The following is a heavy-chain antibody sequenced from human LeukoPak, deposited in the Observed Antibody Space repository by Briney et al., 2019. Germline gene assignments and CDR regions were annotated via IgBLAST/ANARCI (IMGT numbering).Heavy chain of an antibody. Sequence: PGGSLRLSCAASGFTFRSSGMHWVRQAPGKGLEWVAFIQYHGRDKYYADSVKDRFTISRDNSKNTLYMEVNSLRAEDTAVYYCAREGGRTVAGTFDNWGQGTLVTVSS. J-gene: IGHJ4*02. V-gene: IGHV3-30*02. CDR1: GFTFRSSG. CDR2: IQYHGRDK. CDR3: AREGGRTVAGTFDN. D-gene: IGHD6-19*01.